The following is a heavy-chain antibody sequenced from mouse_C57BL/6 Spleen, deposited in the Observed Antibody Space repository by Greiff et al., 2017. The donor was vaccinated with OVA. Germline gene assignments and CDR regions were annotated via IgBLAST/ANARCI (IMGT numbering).Heavy chain of an antibody. J-gene: IGHJ4*01. Sequence: QVQLQQPGAELVKPGASVKLSCKASGYTFTSYWMHWVKQRPGQGLEWIGMIHPNSGSTNYNEKFKSKATLTVDKSSSTAYMQLSSLTSEDSAVYYCAPTNWDLPYAMDYWGQGTSVTVSS. CDR1: GYTFTSYW. D-gene: IGHD4-1*01. CDR2: IHPNSGST. CDR3: APTNWDLPYAMDY. V-gene: IGHV1-64*01.